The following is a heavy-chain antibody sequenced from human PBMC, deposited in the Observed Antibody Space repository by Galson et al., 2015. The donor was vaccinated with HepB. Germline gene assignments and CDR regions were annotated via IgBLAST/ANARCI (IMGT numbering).Heavy chain of an antibody. V-gene: IGHV6-1*01. CDR1: GDSVSSNSAA. CDR2: TYHRSKWYN. CDR3: ARDYELPRGVHYYYYGMDV. Sequence: CAISGDSVSSNSAAWNWIRQSPSRGLEWLGRTYHRSKWYNDYAVSVKSRITINPDTSKNQFSLQLNSVTPEDTAVYYCARDYELPRGVHYYYYGMDVWGQGTTVTVSS. D-gene: IGHD3-10*01. J-gene: IGHJ6*02.